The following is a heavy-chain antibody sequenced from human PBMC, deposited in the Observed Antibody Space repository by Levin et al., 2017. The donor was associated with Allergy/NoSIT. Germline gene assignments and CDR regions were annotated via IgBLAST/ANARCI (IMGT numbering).Heavy chain of an antibody. D-gene: IGHD6-19*01. Sequence: PSETLSLTCAVYGGSFSGYYWSWIRQPPGKGLEWIGEINHSGSTNYNPSLKSRVTISVDTSKNQFSLKLSSVTAADTAVYYCARHGGWYGGRRILDYWGQGTLVTVSS. V-gene: IGHV4-34*01. CDR2: INHSGST. J-gene: IGHJ4*02. CDR1: GGSFSGYY. CDR3: ARHGGWYGGRRILDY.